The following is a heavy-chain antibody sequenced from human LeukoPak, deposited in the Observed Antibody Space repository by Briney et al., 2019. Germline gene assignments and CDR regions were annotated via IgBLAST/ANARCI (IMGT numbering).Heavy chain of an antibody. CDR1: GYTFTSYD. D-gene: IGHD7-27*01. CDR2: MNPNSGNT. CDR3: ARAKLGSNRYWYFDL. Sequence: VASVKVSCKASGYTFTSYDINWVRQATGQGLEWMGWMNPNSGNTGYAQKFQGRVTITADKSTSTAYMELSSLRSEDTAVYYCARAKLGSNRYWYFDLWGRGTLVTVSS. V-gene: IGHV1-8*03. J-gene: IGHJ2*01.